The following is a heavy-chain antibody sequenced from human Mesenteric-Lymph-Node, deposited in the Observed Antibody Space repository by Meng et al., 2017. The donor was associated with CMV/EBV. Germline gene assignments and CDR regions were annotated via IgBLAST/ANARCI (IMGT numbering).Heavy chain of an antibody. CDR2: INPILDTA. J-gene: IGHJ6*02. Sequence: SVKVSCKASGCTFTNYDITWVRQAPGQGLEWMGWINPILDTANYAQKFQGRVTITTDESTRTAYMELSSLRSEDTAVYYCATDLYCSSSACYYLYGLDVWGQGTTVTVSS. CDR3: ATDLYCSSSACYYLYGLDV. V-gene: IGHV1-69*05. CDR1: GCTFTNYD. D-gene: IGHD2-2*01.